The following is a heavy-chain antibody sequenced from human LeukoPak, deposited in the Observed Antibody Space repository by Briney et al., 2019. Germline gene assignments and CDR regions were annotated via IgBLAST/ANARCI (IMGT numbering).Heavy chain of an antibody. D-gene: IGHD6-19*01. Sequence: GALRLSCAASGFTFSSYEMNWVRQAPGKGLEWVSYISSSGSTIYYTGSVKGRFTISRDNAKNSLYLQMNSLRAEDTAVYYCARGSSSGWYFDYWGQGTLVTVSS. V-gene: IGHV3-48*03. J-gene: IGHJ4*02. CDR2: ISSSGSTI. CDR3: ARGSSSGWYFDY. CDR1: GFTFSSYE.